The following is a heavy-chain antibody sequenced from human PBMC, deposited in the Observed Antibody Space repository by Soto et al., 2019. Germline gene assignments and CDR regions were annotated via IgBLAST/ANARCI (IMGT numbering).Heavy chain of an antibody. V-gene: IGHV4-59*11. CDR3: AREGLITGTTYYYYGMDV. J-gene: IGHJ6*02. Sequence: SETLSLTCTVSGGSISSHYWSWIRQPPGKGLEWIGYISYSGSTNYNPSLKSRVTISVDTSKNQFSLKLSSVTAADTAVYYCAREGLITGTTYYYYGMDVWGQGTTVTVSS. D-gene: IGHD1-7*01. CDR1: GGSISSHY. CDR2: ISYSGST.